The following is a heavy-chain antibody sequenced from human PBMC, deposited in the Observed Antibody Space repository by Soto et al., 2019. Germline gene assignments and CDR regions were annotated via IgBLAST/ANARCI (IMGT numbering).Heavy chain of an antibody. D-gene: IGHD7-27*01. CDR1: GGSISNYY. V-gene: IGHV4-59*08. J-gene: IGHJ4*02. CDR2: IYYGGST. Sequence: PSETLSLTCTISGGSISNYYWSWIRRPPGKGLEWIGYIYYGGSTNYNPSLKSRVTISVDTPKNQFSLKLSSVTAADTAVYYCAKNWNWGSLVHWGQGTLVTVSS. CDR3: AKNWNWGSLVH.